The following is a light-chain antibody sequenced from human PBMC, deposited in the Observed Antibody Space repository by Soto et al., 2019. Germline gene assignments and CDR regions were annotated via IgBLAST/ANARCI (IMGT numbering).Light chain of an antibody. CDR2: DVS. Sequence: DIQMTQSPSTLSASIGDRVTITCRASQSLNGRLAWYQQKPGRPPKLLIYDVSFLESGVPSRFSGSGSGTDFNLTISSLRPDDFAPFYCQQYKVYPYTFGQGARLDIQ. CDR3: QQYKVYPYT. CDR1: QSLNGR. J-gene: IGKJ2*01. V-gene: IGKV1-5*01.